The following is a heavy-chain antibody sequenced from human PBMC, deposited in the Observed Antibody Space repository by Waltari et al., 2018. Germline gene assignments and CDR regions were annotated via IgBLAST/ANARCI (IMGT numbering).Heavy chain of an antibody. D-gene: IGHD3-22*01. Sequence: QVQLVQSGAEVKKPGSSVKVSCQASGGTFSSYAISWVRQAPGQGLGWMGGIFPIFGTANYAQKFQGRVTITTDESTSTAYMELSSLRSEDTAVYYCAGGDYDSSGYYYDYGYYFDYWGQGTLVTVSS. V-gene: IGHV1-69*05. J-gene: IGHJ4*02. CDR1: GGTFSSYA. CDR2: IFPIFGTA. CDR3: AGGDYDSSGYYYDYGYYFDY.